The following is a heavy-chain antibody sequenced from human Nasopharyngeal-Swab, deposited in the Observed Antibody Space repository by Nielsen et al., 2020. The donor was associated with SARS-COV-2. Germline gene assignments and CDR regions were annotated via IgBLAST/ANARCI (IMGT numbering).Heavy chain of an antibody. V-gene: IGHV4-39*01. CDR2: IYHSGST. CDR3: ARNNPGSLVNYYYYMDV. Sequence: SGQRPGKGLEWIGCIYHSGSTYYNPSLKSRVTISVDTSKNQFSLKLSSVTAADTAVYHCARNNPGSLVNYYYYMDVWGKGTTVTVSS. J-gene: IGHJ6*03. D-gene: IGHD3-16*01.